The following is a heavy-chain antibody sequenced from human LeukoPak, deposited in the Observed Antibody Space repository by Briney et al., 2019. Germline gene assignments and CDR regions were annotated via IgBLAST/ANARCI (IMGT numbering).Heavy chain of an antibody. CDR1: GGSISNYY. CDR3: ARGPYCGGDCYFAY. CDR2: MYTSGST. D-gene: IGHD2-21*02. Sequence: SETLSLTCTVSGGSISNYYWSWSRQSAGKGLEWIGRMYTSGSTNYNPSLKSRVTMSVDTSKNQFSLKLSSVTAADTAVYYCARGPYCGGDCYFAYWGQGTLVTVSS. J-gene: IGHJ4*02. V-gene: IGHV4-4*07.